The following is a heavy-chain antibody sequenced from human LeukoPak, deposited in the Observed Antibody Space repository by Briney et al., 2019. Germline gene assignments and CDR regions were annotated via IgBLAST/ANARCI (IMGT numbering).Heavy chain of an antibody. V-gene: IGHV4-4*07. CDR3: AREGTPYSSSWYRTIDY. CDR1: GVSNSSYY. Sequence: SETLSLTCTVSGVSNSSYYWSWIRQPAGKGLEWLGRIYTSGSTNYSPSLKSRVTMSVDTSKNQFSLKLSSVTAADTAVYYRAREGTPYSSSWYRTIDYWGQGTLVTVSS. J-gene: IGHJ4*02. D-gene: IGHD6-13*01. CDR2: IYTSGST.